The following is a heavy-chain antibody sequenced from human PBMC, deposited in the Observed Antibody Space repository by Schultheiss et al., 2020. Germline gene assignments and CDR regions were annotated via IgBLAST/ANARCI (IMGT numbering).Heavy chain of an antibody. Sequence: SETLSLTCTVSGGSISSSSYYWGWIRQPAGKGLEWIGYISDTGSTKYNPSLKSRVTISIDTPNNQFSLKLRSVTAADAAFYYCARGRYCSGGSCYGNWFDPWGPGTLVTVSS. J-gene: IGHJ5*02. CDR2: ISDTGST. V-gene: IGHV4-61*10. CDR3: ARGRYCSGGSCYGNWFDP. D-gene: IGHD2-15*01. CDR1: GGSISSSSYY.